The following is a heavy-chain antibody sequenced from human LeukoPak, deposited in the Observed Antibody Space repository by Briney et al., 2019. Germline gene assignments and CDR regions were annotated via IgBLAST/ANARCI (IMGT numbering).Heavy chain of an antibody. D-gene: IGHD2-2*01. V-gene: IGHV4-39*01. CDR2: IYYSGST. CDR1: GGSISSSSYY. J-gene: IGHJ6*02. Sequence: ASETLSLTCTVSGGSISSSSYYWGWIRQPPGKGLEWIGSIYYSGSTYYNPSLKSRVTISVDTSKNQFSLKLSSVTAADTAVYYCASTASDCSSTSCYWGRYYYYGMDAWGQGTTVTVSS. CDR3: ASTASDCSSTSCYWGRYYYYGMDA.